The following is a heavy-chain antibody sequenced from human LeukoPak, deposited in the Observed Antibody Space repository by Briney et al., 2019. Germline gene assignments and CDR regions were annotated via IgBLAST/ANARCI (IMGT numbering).Heavy chain of an antibody. D-gene: IGHD3-3*01. CDR1: GFTFSSYA. Sequence: GGSLRLSCAAAGFTFSSYAMHWVRQAPGKGLEWVAVISYDGSNKYYADSVKGRFTISRDNSKNTLYLQMNSLRAEDTAVYYCARDLYDFWSGYYDPPYYYYYYMDVWGKGTTVTVSS. CDR3: ARDLYDFWSGYYDPPYYYYYYMDV. V-gene: IGHV3-30*04. CDR2: ISYDGSNK. J-gene: IGHJ6*03.